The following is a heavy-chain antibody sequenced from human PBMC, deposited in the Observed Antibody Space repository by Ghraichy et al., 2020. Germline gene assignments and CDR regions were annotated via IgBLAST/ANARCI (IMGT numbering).Heavy chain of an antibody. D-gene: IGHD3-3*01. CDR1: EFNFNNYA. J-gene: IGHJ4*02. CDR2: ITQSGSI. CDR3: ATELRYLEWQYLPDH. Sequence: GESLNISCVASEFNFNNYAMNWVRQAPGKGLEWVAAITQSGSIYSSPSVRGRFAISRDNSKNTLYLQMNSLRDEDTAIYYCATELRYLEWQYLPDHWGRGIPVTVSS. V-gene: IGHV3-23*01.